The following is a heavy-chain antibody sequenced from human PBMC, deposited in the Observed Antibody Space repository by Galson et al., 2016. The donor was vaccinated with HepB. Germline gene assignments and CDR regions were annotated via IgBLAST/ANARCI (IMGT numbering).Heavy chain of an antibody. CDR3: SREDDDYGDSVFVGPFDV. Sequence: SLRLSCAASGFTFRNYGMHWVRQAPGKGLEWISYISTSSATIYYAGSVEGRFTISRDNARNSLYLQMNSLRAEDTAVYYCSREDDDYGDSVFVGPFDVWGQGTVVTVSS. CDR2: ISTSSATI. D-gene: IGHD4-17*01. V-gene: IGHV3-48*04. CDR1: GFTFRNYG. J-gene: IGHJ3*01.